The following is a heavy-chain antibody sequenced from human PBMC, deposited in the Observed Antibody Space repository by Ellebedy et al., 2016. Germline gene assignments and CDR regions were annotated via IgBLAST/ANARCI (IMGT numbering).Heavy chain of an antibody. CDR1: GFAFRNFF. J-gene: IGHJ4*02. CDR3: RPGHYSGS. V-gene: IGHV3-23*01. Sequence: GGSLRLXXVASGFAFRNFFMTWVRQAPGKGLEWVSTISGGGDGTYLADSVKGRFTISRDNSKRTLYLQMNRLRTDDTAVYYCRPGHYSGSWGQGTLVTVSS. CDR2: ISGGGDGT.